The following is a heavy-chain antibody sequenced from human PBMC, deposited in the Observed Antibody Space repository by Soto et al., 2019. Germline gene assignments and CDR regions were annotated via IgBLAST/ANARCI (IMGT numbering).Heavy chain of an antibody. D-gene: IGHD4-17*01. CDR1: GFSLNTSGVG. CDR3: AHGPYGDYPIDY. Sequence: QITLKESGPTLVKPTQTLTLTCTFSGFSLNTSGVGVGWICQPPGKALEWLALIYWDDDKRYRPSLKSRLTITKDTSKHQVVLTMTIMDPVDTGTYYCAHGPYGDYPIDYWGQGTLVTVSS. J-gene: IGHJ4*02. V-gene: IGHV2-5*02. CDR2: IYWDDDK.